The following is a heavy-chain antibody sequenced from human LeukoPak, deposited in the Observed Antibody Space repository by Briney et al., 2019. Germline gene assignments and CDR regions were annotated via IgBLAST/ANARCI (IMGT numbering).Heavy chain of an antibody. V-gene: IGHV3-30*18. CDR1: GFTLSYYG. J-gene: IGHJ4*02. CDR2: ISYEGSNK. D-gene: IGHD3-22*01. CDR3: AKPYYYDRSGSGVNHFDY. Sequence: QPGRSLRLSCAASGFTLSYYGMHWVRQAPGKGLEWVAVISYEGSNKYYADSVKGRFTISRDNTKSTLYLQMNSLRAEDTAVYYCAKPYYYDRSGSGVNHFDYWGQGTLVTVSS.